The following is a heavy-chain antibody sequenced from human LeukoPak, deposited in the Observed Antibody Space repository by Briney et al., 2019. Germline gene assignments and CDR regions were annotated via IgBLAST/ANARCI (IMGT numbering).Heavy chain of an antibody. J-gene: IGHJ5*02. CDR1: GGSFSGYF. Sequence: KPSETLSLTCAVYGGSFSGYFWSWIRQPPGKGLEWIGEINRSRDTYHNPSLKSRVTISVDTSKSQFSLKLASVTAADTAVYYCARGPYPNPRAWGQGTLVTVSS. CDR3: ARGPYPNPRA. D-gene: IGHD1-14*01. CDR2: INRSRDT. V-gene: IGHV4-34*01.